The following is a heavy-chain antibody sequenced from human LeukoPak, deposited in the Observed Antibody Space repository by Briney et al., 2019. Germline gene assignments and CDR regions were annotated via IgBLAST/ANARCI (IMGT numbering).Heavy chain of an antibody. CDR3: AKRIIEARENGDSNWLDP. CDR1: GDSITNSY. D-gene: IGHD4-17*01. Sequence: SETLSLTCTVSGDSITNSYWNWIRQPPGRELEWIGRISYGGSTNYNPSLKSRVIISRDTSKNQFSLELTSVTAADTAIYYCAKRIIEARENGDSNWLDPWGQGTLVTVSS. CDR2: ISYGGST. J-gene: IGHJ5*01. V-gene: IGHV4-59*08.